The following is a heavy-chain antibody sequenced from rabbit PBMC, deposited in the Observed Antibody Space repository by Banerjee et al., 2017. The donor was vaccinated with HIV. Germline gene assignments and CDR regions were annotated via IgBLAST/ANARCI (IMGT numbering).Heavy chain of an antibody. CDR3: ARDRDSYDDYGEYYFNL. Sequence: QSLEESGGDLAKPGASLTLTCTASGFSFSCSYYMCWVRQAPGKGLEWIACIYAGSSGSTYYASWAKGRFTISKTSSTTVTLQMTSLTAADTATYFCARDRDSYDDYGEYYFNLWGPGTLVTVS. V-gene: IGHV1S40*01. J-gene: IGHJ4*01. CDR2: IYAGSSGST. CDR1: GFSFSCSYY. D-gene: IGHD2-1*01.